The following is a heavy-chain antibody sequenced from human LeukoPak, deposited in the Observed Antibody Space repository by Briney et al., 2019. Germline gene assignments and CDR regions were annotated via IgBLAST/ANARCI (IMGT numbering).Heavy chain of an antibody. CDR2: IKQDGSEK. Sequence: GGSLRLSCAASGFTFNTYWMTWVRQAPGKGLEWVANIKQDGSEKYYVDSVKGRFTISRDNAKNSLYLRMDSLRAEDTAVYYCAKGSEQWLVPLDFDYWGQGTLVTVSS. CDR1: GFTFNTYW. CDR3: AKGSEQWLVPLDFDY. D-gene: IGHD6-19*01. J-gene: IGHJ4*02. V-gene: IGHV3-7*01.